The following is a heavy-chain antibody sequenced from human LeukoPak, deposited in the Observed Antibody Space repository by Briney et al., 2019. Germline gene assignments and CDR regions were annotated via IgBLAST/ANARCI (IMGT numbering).Heavy chain of an antibody. V-gene: IGHV1-69*04. D-gene: IGHD1-26*01. CDR3: ARLVLGATDFYYGMDV. CDR1: GGTFSSYA. J-gene: IGHJ6*02. Sequence: SVKVSCKASGGTFSSYAISWVRQAPGQGLEWMGRIIPILGIANYAQKFQGRVTITADKSTSTAYMELSSLRSEDTAVYYCARLVLGATDFYYGMDVWGQGTTVTVSS. CDR2: IIPILGIA.